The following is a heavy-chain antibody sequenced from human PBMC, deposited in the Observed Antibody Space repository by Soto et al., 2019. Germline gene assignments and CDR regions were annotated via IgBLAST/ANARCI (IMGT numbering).Heavy chain of an antibody. Sequence: GESLKISCKGSGYSFTIYWIGWVRQMPGKGLEWMGIIYPGDSDTRYSPSFQGQVTISADKSISTAYLQWSSLKASDTAMYYCARRLITIFGVAQYYFDYWGQGTLVTVSS. CDR1: GYSFTIYW. CDR2: IYPGDSDT. J-gene: IGHJ4*02. D-gene: IGHD3-3*01. V-gene: IGHV5-51*01. CDR3: ARRLITIFGVAQYYFDY.